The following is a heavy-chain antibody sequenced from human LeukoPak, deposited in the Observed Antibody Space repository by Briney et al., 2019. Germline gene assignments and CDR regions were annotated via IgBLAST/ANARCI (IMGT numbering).Heavy chain of an antibody. V-gene: IGHV1-2*06. CDR1: GGTFSSYA. J-gene: IGHJ4*02. CDR3: ARDLSSTSNWEFDY. CDR2: LNPNNGYT. Sequence: VASVKVSCKASGGTFSSYAISWVRQAPGQGLEWMGRLNPNNGYTFYTEEFQGRVTMTSDTSISTAYMELSRLTSDDTALYYCARDLSSTSNWEFDYWGQGTLVTV. D-gene: IGHD7-27*01.